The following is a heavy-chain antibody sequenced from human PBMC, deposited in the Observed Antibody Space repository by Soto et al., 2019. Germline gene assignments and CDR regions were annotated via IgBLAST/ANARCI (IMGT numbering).Heavy chain of an antibody. CDR2: MNPNSGNT. CDR3: ARGPYYDFWSGHPFNFDY. J-gene: IGHJ4*02. Sequence: GASVKVSCKASGYTFTSYDINWVRQATGQGLEWMGWMNPNSGNTGYAQKFQGRVTMTRNTSISTAYMELSSLRSEDTAVYYCARGPYYDFWSGHPFNFDYWGQGTLVTVSS. D-gene: IGHD3-3*01. V-gene: IGHV1-8*01. CDR1: GYTFTSYD.